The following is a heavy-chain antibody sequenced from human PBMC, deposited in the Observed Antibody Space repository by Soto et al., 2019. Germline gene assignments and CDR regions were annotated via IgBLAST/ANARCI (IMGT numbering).Heavy chain of an antibody. CDR3: AKDYSSGSYYFDY. CDR2: ISGSGIST. Sequence: GGSLRLSCTASGFTFNNFVMSWVRQAPGRGLEWVSAISGSGISTFYADSVKGRFIISRDNSKNTLYLQLNSLRAEDTAVYYCAKDYSSGSYYFDYWGQGTLVTVSS. D-gene: IGHD6-19*01. J-gene: IGHJ4*02. V-gene: IGHV3-23*01. CDR1: GFTFNNFV.